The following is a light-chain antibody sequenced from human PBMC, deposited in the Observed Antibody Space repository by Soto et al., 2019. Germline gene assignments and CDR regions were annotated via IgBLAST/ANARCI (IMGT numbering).Light chain of an antibody. CDR2: DAS. Sequence: EIVLHPSPGTLSFSPGARATLSCRASQSVSSRSLAWYQQKPGQAPRLLISDASNRAADIPDRFSGSGSGTDFTLTINRLDPEDFAVYYCQQYRGSPITFGQGTRLEIK. CDR3: QQYRGSPIT. CDR1: QSVSSRS. J-gene: IGKJ5*01. V-gene: IGKV3-20*01.